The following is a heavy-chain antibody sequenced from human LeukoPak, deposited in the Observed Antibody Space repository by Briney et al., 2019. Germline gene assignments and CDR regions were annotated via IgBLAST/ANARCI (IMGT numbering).Heavy chain of an antibody. Sequence: SETLSLTCAVYGGSFSGYYWSWIRQPAGKGLEWIGRIYTSGSTNYNPSLKSRVTMSVDTSKNQFSLKLSSVTAADTAVYYCARDSSKYSYVMGYFDYWGQGTLVTVSS. D-gene: IGHD5-18*01. V-gene: IGHV4-4*07. CDR3: ARDSSKYSYVMGYFDY. J-gene: IGHJ4*02. CDR2: IYTSGST. CDR1: GGSFSGYY.